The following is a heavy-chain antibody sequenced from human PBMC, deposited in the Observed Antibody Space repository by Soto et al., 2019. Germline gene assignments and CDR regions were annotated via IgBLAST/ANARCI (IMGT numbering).Heavy chain of an antibody. D-gene: IGHD6-6*01. CDR2: ISYDGSNK. V-gene: IGHV3-30*18. Sequence: GGSLRLSCAASGFTFSSYGMHWVRQAPGKGLEWVAVISYDGSNKYYADSVKGRFTISRDNSKNTLYLQMNSLRAEDTAVYYCAKDLGSSSAALAYYYYGMDVWGQGTTVTVSS. J-gene: IGHJ6*02. CDR1: GFTFSSYG. CDR3: AKDLGSSSAALAYYYYGMDV.